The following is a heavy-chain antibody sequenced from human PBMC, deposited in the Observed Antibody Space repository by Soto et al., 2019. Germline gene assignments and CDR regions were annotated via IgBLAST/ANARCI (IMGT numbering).Heavy chain of an antibody. V-gene: IGHV3-48*01. D-gene: IGHD1-1*01. J-gene: IGHJ5*01. Sequence: MNWVRQAPGKGLEWVSYISSSSSTIYYADSVKGRFTISRDNAKNSLYLQMNSLRAVYTGLYYYGKRLSPWSQRSLVTVS. CDR2: ISSSSSTI. CDR3: GKRLSP.